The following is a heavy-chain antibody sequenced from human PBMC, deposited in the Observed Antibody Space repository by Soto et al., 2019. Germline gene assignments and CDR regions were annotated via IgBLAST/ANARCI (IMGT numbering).Heavy chain of an antibody. CDR3: AGGRKNYYDILTGSYGMDV. CDR1: GGSFSGYY. V-gene: IGHV4-34*01. D-gene: IGHD3-9*01. CDR2: INHSGST. Sequence: ETLSLTCAVYGGSFSGYYWSWIRQPPGKGLEWIGEINHSGSTNYNPSLKSRVTISVDTSKNQFSLKLSSVTAADTAVYYCAGGRKNYYDILTGSYGMDVWGQGTTVTVSS. J-gene: IGHJ6*02.